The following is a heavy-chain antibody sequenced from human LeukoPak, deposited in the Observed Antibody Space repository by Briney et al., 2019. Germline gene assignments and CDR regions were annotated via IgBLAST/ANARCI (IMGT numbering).Heavy chain of an antibody. D-gene: IGHD3-10*01. V-gene: IGHV3-30*02. Sequence: GGSLRLSCAASGFTFSSYGMHWVRQAPGKGLEWVAFIRYDGSNKYYADSVKGRFTISRDNSKNTLYLQMNGLRAEDTAVYYCAKGLWFGGLCYWGQGTLVAVSS. CDR3: AKGLWFGGLCY. J-gene: IGHJ4*02. CDR2: IRYDGSNK. CDR1: GFTFSSYG.